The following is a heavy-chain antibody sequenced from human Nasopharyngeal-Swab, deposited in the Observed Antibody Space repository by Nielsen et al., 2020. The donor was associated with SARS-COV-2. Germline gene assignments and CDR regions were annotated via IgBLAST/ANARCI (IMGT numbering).Heavy chain of an antibody. V-gene: IGHV4-31*03. CDR2: IYYSGST. CDR3: ASCTVTTKWYFDL. J-gene: IGHJ2*01. Sequence: SETLSLTCTVSGGSISSGGYYWSWIRQHPGKGLKWIGYIYYSGSTYYNPSLKSRVTISVDTSKNQFSLKLSSVTAADTAVYYCASCTVTTKWYFDLWGRGTLVTVSS. CDR1: GGSISSGGYY. D-gene: IGHD4-17*01.